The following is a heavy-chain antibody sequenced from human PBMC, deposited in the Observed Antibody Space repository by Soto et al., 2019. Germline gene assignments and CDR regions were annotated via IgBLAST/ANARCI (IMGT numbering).Heavy chain of an antibody. J-gene: IGHJ3*02. D-gene: IGHD5-18*01. V-gene: IGHV1-2*02. CDR1: GYTFTDYC. CDR3: TRENIENSDGLYDAFDI. Sequence: VASVKVSCKTSGYTFTDYCTHWVRQAPGQGLEWMGWMNPKSGGAYFAQKFQGRVTLTRDTSIGTAYIEVNSLTSDDTAVYFCTRENIENSDGLYDAFDIWGQGTTVTVSS. CDR2: MNPKSGGA.